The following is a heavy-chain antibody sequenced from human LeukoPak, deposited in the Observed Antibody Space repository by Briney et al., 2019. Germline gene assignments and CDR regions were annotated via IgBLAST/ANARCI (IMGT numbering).Heavy chain of an antibody. J-gene: IGHJ6*02. Sequence: GGSLRLSWAASGITFSPHIMCWVRQAPGKGLEWVTTISSDGTKEYYADSVKGRFTISRDNSKNTLSLQMSSLRAEDTAMYYCATAPHGMDVWGQGTTVTVSS. V-gene: IGHV3-30*03. CDR3: ATAPHGMDV. CDR1: GITFSPHI. CDR2: ISSDGTKE.